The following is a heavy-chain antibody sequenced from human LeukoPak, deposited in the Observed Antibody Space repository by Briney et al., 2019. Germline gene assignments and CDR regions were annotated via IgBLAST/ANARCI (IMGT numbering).Heavy chain of an antibody. CDR1: GITFSRYW. Sequence: QTGGSLRLSCADSGITFSRYWMSWVRQAPGKGLEWLSFIRSKDHGGTTEYAASVKGRFTISRDDSNSIAYLQMNSLIIEDTAVYFCTRDPHYYHGNPHDFWGQGTRVTVSS. CDR3: TRDPHYYHGNPHDF. D-gene: IGHD4-23*01. J-gene: IGHJ4*02. V-gene: IGHV3-49*04. CDR2: IRSKDHGGTT.